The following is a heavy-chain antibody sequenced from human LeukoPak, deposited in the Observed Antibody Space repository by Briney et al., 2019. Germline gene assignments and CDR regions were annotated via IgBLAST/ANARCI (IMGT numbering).Heavy chain of an antibody. CDR2: IYYSGST. CDR1: GGSISSSSYY. V-gene: IGHV4-39*07. J-gene: IGHJ4*02. Sequence: SETLSLTCTVSGGSISSSSYYWGWIRQPPGKGLEWIGSIYYSGSTYYNPSLKSRVTISVDTSKNQFSLKLSSVTAADTAVYYCARGLNVDTAMVWGQGTLVTVSS. D-gene: IGHD5-18*01. CDR3: ARGLNVDTAMV.